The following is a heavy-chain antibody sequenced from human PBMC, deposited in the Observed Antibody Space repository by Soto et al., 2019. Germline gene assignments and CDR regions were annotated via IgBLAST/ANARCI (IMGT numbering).Heavy chain of an antibody. J-gene: IGHJ6*02. Sequence: PGGSLRLSCVVSGFMFSDHAMNWVRQAPGKGPEWISRIDESGGTTSYADSVKGRFTISRDNTRDSLYLHMSNLRAEDTAIYYCARDRSLNFAVPPSGIDVWGPGSTVPVSS. CDR2: IDESGGTT. CDR3: ARDRSLNFAVPPSGIDV. V-gene: IGHV3-48*03. D-gene: IGHD3-3*01. CDR1: GFMFSDHA.